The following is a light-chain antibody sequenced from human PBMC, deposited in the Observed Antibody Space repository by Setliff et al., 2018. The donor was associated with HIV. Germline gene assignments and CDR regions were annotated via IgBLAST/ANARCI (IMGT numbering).Light chain of an antibody. J-gene: IGLJ1*01. V-gene: IGLV2-23*02. Sequence: QSVLTQPRSVSGSPGQSVTLSCTGSSSDVGAYNYVSWYQQHPGKAPKLMIYEVSKRPSGVSNRFSGSKSGNTASLTISGLQAEDEADYYCCSYAGSSTYVFGTGTKATVL. CDR3: CSYAGSSTYV. CDR1: SSDVGAYNY. CDR2: EVS.